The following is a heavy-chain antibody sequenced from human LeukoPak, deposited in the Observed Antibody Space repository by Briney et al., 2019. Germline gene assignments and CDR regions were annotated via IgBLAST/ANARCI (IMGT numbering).Heavy chain of an antibody. CDR2: IYYSGST. CDR3: ARERAGSSWHEGWFDP. Sequence: SETLSLTCTVSGGSISSYYWSWIRQPPVKVLEWIGYIYYSGSTNYNPSLKSRVTISVDTSKNQFSLKLSSVTAADTAVYYCARERAGSSWHEGWFDPWGQGTLVTVSS. D-gene: IGHD6-13*01. CDR1: GGSISSYY. J-gene: IGHJ5*02. V-gene: IGHV4-59*01.